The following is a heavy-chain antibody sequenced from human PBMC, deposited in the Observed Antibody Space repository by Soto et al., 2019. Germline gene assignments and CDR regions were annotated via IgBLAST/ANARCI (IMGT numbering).Heavy chain of an antibody. Sequence: PGGSLRLSCAASGFTFSSYGMHWVRQAPGKGLEWVAVISYDGNNKYYTDSVKGRFTISRDNSKNTLDLQMNNLRAEDTAVYYCAQDTYYHDTTGYYYFDSWGQGTLVTVSS. CDR3: AQDTYYHDTTGYYYFDS. CDR1: GFTFSSYG. CDR2: ISYDGNNK. V-gene: IGHV3-30*18. J-gene: IGHJ4*02. D-gene: IGHD3-22*01.